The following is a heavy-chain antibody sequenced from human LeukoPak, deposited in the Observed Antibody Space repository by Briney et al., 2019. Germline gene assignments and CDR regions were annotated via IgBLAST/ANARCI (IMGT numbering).Heavy chain of an antibody. V-gene: IGHV1-69*13. CDR1: GGTFSSYA. CDR3: AREREPSGSYYSCDY. CDR2: IIPIFGTA. Sequence: ASVKVSCKASGGTFSSYAISWVRHAPGQGLEWMGVIIPIFGTANYAQKFQGRVTITADESTSTAYMELSSLRSEDTAVYYCAREREPSGSYYSCDYWGQGTLVTVSS. D-gene: IGHD3-10*01. J-gene: IGHJ4*02.